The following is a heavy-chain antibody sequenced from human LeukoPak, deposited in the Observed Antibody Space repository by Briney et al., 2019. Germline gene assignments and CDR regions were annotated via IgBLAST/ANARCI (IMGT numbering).Heavy chain of an antibody. V-gene: IGHV3-7*03. CDR2: IKQDGSEK. D-gene: IGHD3-10*01. CDR3: ARDWVAGVPFDAFDI. J-gene: IGHJ3*02. Sequence: GGSLRLSCAVSGFSVSGYWMTWVRQAPGKGLEWVANIKQDGSEKNYVDSVKGRFTISRDNAQNSVYLHMNSLTVEDTALYYCARDWVAGVPFDAFDIWGQGTMVSVSS. CDR1: GFSVSGYW.